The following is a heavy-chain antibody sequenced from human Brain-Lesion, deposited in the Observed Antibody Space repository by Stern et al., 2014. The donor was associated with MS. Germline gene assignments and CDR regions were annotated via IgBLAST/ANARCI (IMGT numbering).Heavy chain of an antibody. D-gene: IGHD2-2*01. CDR2: IFNSGST. J-gene: IGHJ6*02. V-gene: IGHV4-61*02. CDR1: GGSISSGGYY. CDR3: ARGRVVPGFQYYATDV. Sequence: VQLVESGPGLVKPSQTLSLSCTVSGGSISSGGYYWSWIRQPAGKGLEWIGRIFNSGSTSSNPSLKSRVTISIAPSKNQFSLRLNSMTAADTAVYYCARGRVVPGFQYYATDVWGQGTTVIVSS.